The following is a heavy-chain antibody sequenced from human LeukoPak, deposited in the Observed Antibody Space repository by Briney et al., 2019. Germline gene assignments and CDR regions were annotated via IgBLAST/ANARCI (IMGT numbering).Heavy chain of an antibody. CDR2: ITSSGDRT. Sequence: PGGSLRLSCAASESTFSDYAMTWVRQAPGKWLEWVSTITSSGDRTFYADAVNGLFTISRDNSKNILNLKMKSLRVEDTAVYYCARDQWVPTIGDGLDIWGPGTIVAVCS. J-gene: IGHJ3*02. CDR1: ESTFSDYA. D-gene: IGHD4/OR15-4a*01. V-gene: IGHV3-23*01. CDR3: ARDQWVPTIGDGLDI.